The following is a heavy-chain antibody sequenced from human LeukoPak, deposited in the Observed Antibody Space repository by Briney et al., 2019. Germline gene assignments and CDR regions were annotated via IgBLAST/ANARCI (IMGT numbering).Heavy chain of an antibody. CDR2: IYYSGST. J-gene: IGHJ4*02. CDR1: GGSISSGGYY. V-gene: IGHV4-31*03. D-gene: IGHD3-22*01. Sequence: PSETLSLTCTVSGGSISSGGYYWSWIRQHPGKGLEWIGYIYYSGSTYYNPSLKSRVTISVDTSKNQFSLKLSSVTAADTAVYYCARGVRDLYYDSSGYDYWGQGTLVTVSS. CDR3: ARGVRDLYYDSSGYDY.